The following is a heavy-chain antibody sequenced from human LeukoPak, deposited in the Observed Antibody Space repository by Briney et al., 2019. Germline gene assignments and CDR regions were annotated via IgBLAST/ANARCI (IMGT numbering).Heavy chain of an antibody. Sequence: PGGSLRLSCAASGFTFSDYYMSWIRQAPGKGLEWVSYISSSGSTIYYADSVKGRFTISRDNSKNTLFLQMNSLRTEDTAVYFCARWGNDYSQFDSWGQGTLVTVS. J-gene: IGHJ4*02. V-gene: IGHV3-11*01. CDR2: ISSSGSTI. CDR3: ARWGNDYSQFDS. D-gene: IGHD4-11*01. CDR1: GFTFSDYY.